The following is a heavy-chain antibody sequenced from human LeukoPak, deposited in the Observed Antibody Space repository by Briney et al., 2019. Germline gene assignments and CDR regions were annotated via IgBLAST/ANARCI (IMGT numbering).Heavy chain of an antibody. J-gene: IGHJ6*03. CDR3: ARAATRSGVDTAMSMLLTGGRYYYMDV. Sequence: GASVKVSCKASGYTFTGYYIHWVRQAPGQGLEWMGGIIPIFGTANYAQKFQGRVTITTDESTSTAYMELSSLRSEDTAVYYCARAATRSGVDTAMSMLLTGGRYYYMDVWGKGTTVTVSS. CDR1: GYTFTGYY. CDR2: IIPIFGTA. D-gene: IGHD5-18*01. V-gene: IGHV1-69*05.